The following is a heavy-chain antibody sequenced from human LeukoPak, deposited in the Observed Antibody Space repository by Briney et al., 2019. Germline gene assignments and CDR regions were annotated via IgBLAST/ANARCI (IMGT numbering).Heavy chain of an antibody. D-gene: IGHD4-17*01. CDR3: ARLSDYAYYYGMDV. J-gene: IGHJ6*02. V-gene: IGHV1-69*04. CDR2: IIPILGMA. Sequence: SVTVSCKASGGTFSSYAISWVRQAPGQGLEWMGRIIPILGMANYAQKFQGRVTITADKSTSTTYMELSSLRSEDTAVYYCARLSDYAYYYGMDVWGQGTTVTVSS. CDR1: GGTFSSYA.